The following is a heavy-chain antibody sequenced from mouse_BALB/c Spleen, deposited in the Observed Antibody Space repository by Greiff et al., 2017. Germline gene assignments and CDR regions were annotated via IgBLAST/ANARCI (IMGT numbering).Heavy chain of an antibody. CDR1: GFTFNTYA. J-gene: IGHJ2*01. CDR2: IRSKSNNYAT. Sequence: EVKLMESGGGLVQPKGSLKLSCAASGFTFNTYAMNWVRQAPGKGLEWVARIRSKSNNYATYYADSVKDRFTISRDDSQSMLYLQMNNLKTEDTAMYYCVRGTTGYFDYWGQGTTLTVSS. D-gene: IGHD4-1*02. CDR3: VRGTTGYFDY. V-gene: IGHV10-1*02.